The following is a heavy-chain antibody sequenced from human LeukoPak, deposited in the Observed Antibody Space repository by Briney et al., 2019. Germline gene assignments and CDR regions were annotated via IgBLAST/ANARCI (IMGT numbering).Heavy chain of an antibody. J-gene: IGHJ6*02. D-gene: IGHD4-17*01. Sequence: GGSLRLSCAASGFTFSSYSMNWVRQAPGKGLEWVSSISSSSSYIYYADSVKGRFTISRDDAKNSLYLRMNSLRAEDTAVYYCARDLTVSYYYYGMDVWGQGTTVTVSS. CDR2: ISSSSSYI. CDR3: ARDLTVSYYYYGMDV. CDR1: GFTFSSYS. V-gene: IGHV3-21*01.